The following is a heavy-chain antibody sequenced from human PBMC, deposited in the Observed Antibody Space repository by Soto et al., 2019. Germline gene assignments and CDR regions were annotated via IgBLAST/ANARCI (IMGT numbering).Heavy chain of an antibody. CDR3: ARPGGYYGSGSYYNRRPPYYYGMDV. D-gene: IGHD3-10*01. J-gene: IGHJ6*02. CDR1: GGTFSSYA. Sequence: QVQLVQSGAEVKKPGSSVKVSCKASGGTFSSYAISWVRQAPGQGLEWMGGIIPIFGTANYAQKFQGRVTITADETTSTVYMELSSLRSEDTAVYYCARPGGYYGSGSYYNRRPPYYYGMDVWGQGTTVTVSS. V-gene: IGHV1-69*01. CDR2: IIPIFGTA.